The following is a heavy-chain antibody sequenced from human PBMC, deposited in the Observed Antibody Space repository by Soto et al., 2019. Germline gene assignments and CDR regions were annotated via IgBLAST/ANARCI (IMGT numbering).Heavy chain of an antibody. J-gene: IGHJ4*02. CDR2: FGYGEGDI. CDR1: GFTFSSSA. Sequence: GGSLRLSCAASGFTFSSSAMSWVRQAPGKGLEWVSAFGYGEGDIRYADSVKGRFTISRDNSKNTLYLQMDSLRAEDTAVYYCAKPLRPTSGNYFDSWGQGTLVTVSS. CDR3: AKPLRPTSGNYFDS. D-gene: IGHD6-6*01. V-gene: IGHV3-23*01.